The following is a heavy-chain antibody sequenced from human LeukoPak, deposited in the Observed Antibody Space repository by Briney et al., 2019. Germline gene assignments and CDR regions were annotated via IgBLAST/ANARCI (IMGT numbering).Heavy chain of an antibody. V-gene: IGHV4-38-2*02. Sequence: SESLSLTCTVSGYPISSGYYWGWIRQPPGKGLEWIGSIYHSGSTYYNPSLKSRVTISVDTSKNQFSLKLSSVTAADTAVYYCASTAATAITLDYWGQGTLVTVSS. CDR2: IYHSGST. CDR3: ASTAATAITLDY. D-gene: IGHD2-21*02. J-gene: IGHJ4*02. CDR1: GYPISSGYY.